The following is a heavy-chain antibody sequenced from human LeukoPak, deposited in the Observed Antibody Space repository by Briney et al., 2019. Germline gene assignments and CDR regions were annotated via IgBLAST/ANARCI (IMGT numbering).Heavy chain of an antibody. Sequence: SETLSLTCAVYGGSFSGYYWSWIRRPPGKGLEWIGEINHSGSTNYNPSLKSRVTISVDTSKNQFSLKLSSVTAADTAVYYCASMGIAARRYYYYYYMDVWGKGTTVTVSS. CDR2: INHSGST. V-gene: IGHV4-34*01. CDR1: GGSFSGYY. CDR3: ASMGIAARRYYYYYYMDV. D-gene: IGHD6-6*01. J-gene: IGHJ6*03.